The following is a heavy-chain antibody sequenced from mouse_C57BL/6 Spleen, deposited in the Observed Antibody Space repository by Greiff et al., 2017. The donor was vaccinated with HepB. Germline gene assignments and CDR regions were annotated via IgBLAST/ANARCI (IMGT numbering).Heavy chain of an antibody. J-gene: IGHJ1*03. CDR2: IDPSDSYT. D-gene: IGHD1-1*01. V-gene: IGHV1-69*01. Sequence: QVQLQQPGAELVMPGASVKLSCKASGYTFTSYWMHWVKQRPGQGLEWIEEIDPSDSYTNYNQKFKGKSTLTVDKSSSTAFMQLSSLTSEDAAVYYCARRNYYGSSYWYFDVWGTGTTVTVSS. CDR1: GYTFTSYW. CDR3: ARRNYYGSSYWYFDV.